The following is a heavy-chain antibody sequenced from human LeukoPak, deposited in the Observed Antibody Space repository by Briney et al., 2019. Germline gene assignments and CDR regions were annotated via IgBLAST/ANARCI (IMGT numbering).Heavy chain of an antibody. D-gene: IGHD2-21*01. V-gene: IGHV4-39*07. CDR3: ATRPPYYQYFQH. Sequence: PSETLSLTCTVSGGSISSSSYYWGWIRQPPGKGLEWIGSIYYSGSTYYNPSLKSRVTISVDTSKNQFSLKLSSVTAADTAVYYCATRPPYYQYFQHWGQGTLVTVSS. CDR2: IYYSGST. J-gene: IGHJ1*01. CDR1: GGSISSSSYY.